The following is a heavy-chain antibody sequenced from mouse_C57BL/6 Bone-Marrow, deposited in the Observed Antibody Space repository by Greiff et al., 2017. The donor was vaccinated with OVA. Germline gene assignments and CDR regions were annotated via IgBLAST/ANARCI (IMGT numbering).Heavy chain of an antibody. CDR3: TTHYGSSWGFAY. CDR1: GFNITDYY. CDR2: IDPENGDT. J-gene: IGHJ3*01. Sequence: EVKLMESGAELVRPGASVKLSCTASGFNITDYYMHWVKQRPEQGLEWIGWIDPENGDTEYASKFQGQAPITADTSSNTAYLQLSSLTSEDTAVYYCTTHYGSSWGFAYWGQGTLVTVSA. D-gene: IGHD1-1*01. V-gene: IGHV14-4*01.